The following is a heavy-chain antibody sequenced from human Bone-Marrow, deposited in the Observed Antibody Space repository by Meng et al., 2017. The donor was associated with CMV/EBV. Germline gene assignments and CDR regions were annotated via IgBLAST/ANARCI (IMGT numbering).Heavy chain of an antibody. V-gene: IGHV3-30*02. CDR1: GFTFSSYG. CDR3: AREDASAFDI. D-gene: IGHD2-2*01. Sequence: GESLKISCAASGFTFSSYGMHWVRQAPGKGLEWVAFIRYAGNNKFYADSVKGRFTISRDNSKNTLYLQMNSLRAEDTAVYYCAREDASAFDIWGQGTMVTVS. CDR2: IRYAGNNK. J-gene: IGHJ3*02.